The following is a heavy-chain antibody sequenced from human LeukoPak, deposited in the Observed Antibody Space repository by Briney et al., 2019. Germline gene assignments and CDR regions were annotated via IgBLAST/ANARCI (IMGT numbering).Heavy chain of an antibody. D-gene: IGHD3-22*01. J-gene: IGHJ5*02. CDR1: GGSISSGGYY. CDR3: ARATPYYYDSSGPPGTEFDP. Sequence: SETLSLTCTVSGGSISSGGYYWSWIRQHPGKGLEWIGYIYYSGSTYYNPSLKSRVTISADTSKNQFSLKLSSVTAADTAVYYCARATPYYYDSSGPPGTEFDPWGQGTLVTVSS. V-gene: IGHV4-31*03. CDR2: IYYSGST.